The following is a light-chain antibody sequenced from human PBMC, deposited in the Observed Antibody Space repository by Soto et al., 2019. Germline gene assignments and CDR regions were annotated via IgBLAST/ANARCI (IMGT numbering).Light chain of an antibody. CDR2: GNV. J-gene: IGLJ1*01. CDR1: SYNIGAGFD. CDR3: QSYDSSLSGYV. V-gene: IGLV1-40*01. Sequence: QPVLTQPPSVSVAPGQRVTISFTGSSYNIGAGFDVHWYQQLPGTAPKLLIYGNVDRPSGVPDRFSGSKSGTSASLAITGLQAEDEADYYCQSYDSSLSGYVFGTGTKLTVL.